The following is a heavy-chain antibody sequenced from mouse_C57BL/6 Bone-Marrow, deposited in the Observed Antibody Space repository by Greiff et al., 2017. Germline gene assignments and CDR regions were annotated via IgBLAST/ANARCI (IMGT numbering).Heavy chain of an antibody. CDR1: GYTFTSYG. CDR3: ATYGYHWYFDV. CDR2: IYPRSGNT. J-gene: IGHJ1*03. Sequence: VQLVESGAELARPGASVKLSCKASGYTFTSYGLSWVKQRTGQGLEWIGEIYPRSGNTYYNEKFKGKATLTADKSSSTAYMELRSLTSEDSAVXFCATYGYHWYFDVWGTGTTVTVSS. D-gene: IGHD2-2*01. V-gene: IGHV1-81*01.